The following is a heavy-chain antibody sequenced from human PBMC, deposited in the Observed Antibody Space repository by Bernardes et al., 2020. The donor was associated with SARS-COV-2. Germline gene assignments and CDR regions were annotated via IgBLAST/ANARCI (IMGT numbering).Heavy chain of an antibody. CDR2: IPDNGVGK. V-gene: IGHV3-30*18. D-gene: IGHD3-10*01. CDR3: AKDREGGFGESHGGDT. J-gene: IGHJ6*01. Sequence: GSLRLSCAASGSTISKSGMHWVRQAPGKGQEWKALIPDNGVGKYYRHVVEGRFTISRDNSKNTVYRQINSLRLEDTALYYCAKDREGGFGESHGGDTWGQGTRVTVSS. CDR1: GSTISKSG.